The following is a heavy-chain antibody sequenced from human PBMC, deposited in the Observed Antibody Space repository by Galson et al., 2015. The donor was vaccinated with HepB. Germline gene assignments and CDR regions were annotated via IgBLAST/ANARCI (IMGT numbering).Heavy chain of an antibody. CDR3: ARGLVDSSGWFYFDY. CDR2: INPNSGGT. Sequence: SVKVSCKASGSTFTSYYVHWVRQAPGQGLEWMGWINPNSGGTNYAQKFQGRVTMTRDTSISTAYMELSRLRSDDTAVYYCARGLVDSSGWFYFDYWGQGTLVTVSS. J-gene: IGHJ4*02. CDR1: GSTFTSYY. D-gene: IGHD6-19*01. V-gene: IGHV1-2*02.